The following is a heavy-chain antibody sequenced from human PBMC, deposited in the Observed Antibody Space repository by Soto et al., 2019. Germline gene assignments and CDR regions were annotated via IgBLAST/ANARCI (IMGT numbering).Heavy chain of an antibody. CDR2: INHCGST. V-gene: IGHV4-34*01. CDR3: AMANWGFYYGMDV. CDR1: GGSFSGYY. J-gene: IGHJ6*02. Sequence: PSETLSLTCAVYGGSFSGYYWSWIRQPPGKGLEWIGEINHCGSTNYNPSLKSRVAISVDTSKNQFSLKLSSVTAADTAVYYCAMANWGFYYGMDVWGQGTTVTVSS. D-gene: IGHD7-27*01.